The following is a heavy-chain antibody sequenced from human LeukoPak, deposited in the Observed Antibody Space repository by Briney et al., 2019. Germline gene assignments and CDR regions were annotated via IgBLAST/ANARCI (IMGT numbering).Heavy chain of an antibody. CDR1: GYSFTSYW. D-gene: IGHD5-18*01. V-gene: IGHV5-51*01. CDR3: AKSDTAMAVSAFDI. Sequence: GGSLQISCKGSGYSFTSYWIGWVRQMPGKGLEWMGIIYPGDSDTRYSPSFQGQVTISADKSISTAYLQWSRLNASDSAMYYCAKSDTAMAVSAFDIWGQGTKVTVSS. CDR2: IYPGDSDT. J-gene: IGHJ3*02.